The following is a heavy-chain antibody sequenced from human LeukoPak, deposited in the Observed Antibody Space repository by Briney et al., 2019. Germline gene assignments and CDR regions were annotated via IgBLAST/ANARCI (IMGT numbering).Heavy chain of an antibody. D-gene: IGHD6-19*01. CDR1: GFIVNSNY. CDR2: ISTSGST. V-gene: IGHV3-53*01. J-gene: IGHJ4*02. Sequence: PGGSLRLSCAASGFIVNSNYMSWVRQVSGEGLGFVSLISTSGSTDYADSVKGRFTISSDNSKNTVHLHMNSLRAEDTAVYYCARVRSDSRGWYEFDYWGQGTLVTVSS. CDR3: ARVRSDSRGWYEFDY.